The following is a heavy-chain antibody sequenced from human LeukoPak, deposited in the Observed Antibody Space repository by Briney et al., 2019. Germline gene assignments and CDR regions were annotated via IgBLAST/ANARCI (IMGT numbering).Heavy chain of an antibody. CDR3: ARQLGDGYNLVYWFDP. D-gene: IGHD5-24*01. CDR2: VCYTGST. CDR1: GGSISSTSYY. J-gene: IGHJ5*02. V-gene: IGHV4-39*01. Sequence: KPSETLSLTCTVSGGSISSTSYYWGWIRQSPGKGLEWIGSVCYTGSTQDNPSLKGRVTISEDTSKNQFSLKLTSVTAEDTAVYYCARQLGDGYNLVYWFDPWGQGTLVTVSS.